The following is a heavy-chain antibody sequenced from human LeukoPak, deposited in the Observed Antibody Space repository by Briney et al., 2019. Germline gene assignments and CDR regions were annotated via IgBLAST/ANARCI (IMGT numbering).Heavy chain of an antibody. V-gene: IGHV3-30*03. CDR1: GFTFSSYG. D-gene: IGHD5-18*01. Sequence: GGSLILSCAASGFTFSSYGMHWVRQAPGKGLEWVAVISYDGSNEYYADSVKGRFTISRDNAKNSLYLQMYSLRAEDTAVYYCAREGLGYGDFDYWGQGTLVTVSS. CDR3: AREGLGYGDFDY. CDR2: ISYDGSNE. J-gene: IGHJ4*02.